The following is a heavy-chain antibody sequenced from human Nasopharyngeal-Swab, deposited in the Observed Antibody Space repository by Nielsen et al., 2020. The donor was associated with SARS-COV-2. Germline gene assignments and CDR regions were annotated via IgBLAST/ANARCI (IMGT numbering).Heavy chain of an antibody. CDR2: VSSSGDYI. CDR3: ARDTPAMFAY. Sequence: GESLKISCAASGFTFSIYTMNWVRQAPGKGLEWVSAVSSSGDYIYYAPSVEGRFTISRDNAKDSLYLQMNSLRADDTAIYYFARDTPAMFAYWGQGTLVTVSS. J-gene: IGHJ4*02. CDR1: GFTFSIYT. V-gene: IGHV3-21*01.